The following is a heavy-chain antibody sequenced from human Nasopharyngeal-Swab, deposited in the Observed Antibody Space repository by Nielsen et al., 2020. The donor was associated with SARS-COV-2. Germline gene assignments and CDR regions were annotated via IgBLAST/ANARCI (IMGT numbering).Heavy chain of an antibody. CDR3: ARRGYSSSSGYYYYGMDV. V-gene: IGHV5-51*01. CDR2: NYPGDSDT. J-gene: IGHJ6*02. D-gene: IGHD6-6*01. Sequence: QVSCKGSGYIFTSYWFGWVRQMPGKDLEGMGINYPGDSDTRYVPSFQGQVTIPADQSISTAYLQWSNLKASDTAMYYCARRGYSSSSGYYYYGMDVWGQGTTVTVSS. CDR1: GYIFTSYW.